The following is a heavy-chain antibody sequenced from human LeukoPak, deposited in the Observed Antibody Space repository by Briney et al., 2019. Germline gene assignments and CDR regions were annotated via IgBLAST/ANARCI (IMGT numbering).Heavy chain of an antibody. V-gene: IGHV3-53*01. CDR2: IYSGGST. J-gene: IGHJ3*02. Sequence: GGSLRLSCAASGFTVSSNYMSWVRQAPGKGLEWVSAIYSGGSTYYADSVKGRFTISRDNSKNTLYLQMNSLRAEDTAVYYCARERTPSYSRAFDIWGQGTMVTVSS. CDR1: GFTVSSNY. CDR3: ARERTPSYSRAFDI. D-gene: IGHD1-26*01.